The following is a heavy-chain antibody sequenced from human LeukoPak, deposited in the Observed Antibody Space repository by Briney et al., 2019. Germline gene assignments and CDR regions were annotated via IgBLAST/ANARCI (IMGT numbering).Heavy chain of an antibody. Sequence: GGSLRLFCAASGFTFDDYAMHWVRQAPGKGLEWVSGISGSSGSIGYADSVKGRFTISRDNAKNSLYLQMNSLRAEDTAVYYCAKTPGRYCSSTSCYVYFDYWGQGTLVTVSS. V-gene: IGHV3-9*01. CDR1: GFTFDDYA. D-gene: IGHD2-2*01. J-gene: IGHJ4*02. CDR3: AKTPGRYCSSTSCYVYFDY. CDR2: ISGSSGSI.